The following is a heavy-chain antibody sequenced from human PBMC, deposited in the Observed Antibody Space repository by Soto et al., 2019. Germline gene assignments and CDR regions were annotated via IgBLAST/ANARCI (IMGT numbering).Heavy chain of an antibody. D-gene: IGHD6-19*01. CDR3: ARDNGVAVAGSGYYYGMDV. CDR1: GGSIGSYY. V-gene: IGHV4-59*01. Sequence: SETLSLTCTVSGGSIGSYYWSWIRQPPGKGLERIGYIYYSGSTNCNPSLKSRVTISVDTSKNQFSLKLSSVTAADTAVYYCARDNGVAVAGSGYYYGMDVWGQGTTVTVSS. CDR2: IYYSGST. J-gene: IGHJ6*02.